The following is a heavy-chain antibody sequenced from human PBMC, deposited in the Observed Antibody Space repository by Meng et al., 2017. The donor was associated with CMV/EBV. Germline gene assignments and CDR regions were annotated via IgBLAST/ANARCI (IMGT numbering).Heavy chain of an antibody. V-gene: IGHV3-7*01. CDR2: IKQDGSEK. Sequence: GGSLRLSCAASGFTFSSYWMSWVRQAPGKGLEWVANIKQDGSEKYYADSVKGRFTISRDNSKNTLYLQMNSLRAEDTAVYYCAKRSNGYWDYYYYYGMDVWGQGTTVTVS. J-gene: IGHJ6*02. D-gene: IGHD3-22*01. CDR3: AKRSNGYWDYYYYYGMDV. CDR1: GFTFSSYW.